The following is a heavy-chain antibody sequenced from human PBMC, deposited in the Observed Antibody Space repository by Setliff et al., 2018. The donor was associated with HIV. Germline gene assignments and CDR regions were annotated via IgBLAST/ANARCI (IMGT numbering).Heavy chain of an antibody. CDR1: GGTFSSYG. J-gene: IGHJ6*02. Sequence: SVKVSCKASGGTFSSYGISWVRQAPGQGLEWMGGIIPMFGTGFYAQKFQGRVTITTDESRSTAYMELSSLRSEDTAVYYCARGKLKNFWSGHSVYGMDVWGQGTTVTVSS. CDR3: ARGKLKNFWSGHSVYGMDV. CDR2: IIPMFGTG. V-gene: IGHV1-69*05. D-gene: IGHD3-3*01.